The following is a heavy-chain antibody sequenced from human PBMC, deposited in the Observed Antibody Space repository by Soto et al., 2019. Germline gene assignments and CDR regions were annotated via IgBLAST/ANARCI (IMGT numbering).Heavy chain of an antibody. Sequence: VKVYNKTSGDTFSSYAISWVQQDPGQGLEWMGGIIPIFGTANYAQKFQGRVTITADESTSTAYMELSSLRSEDTAVYYCARVNCSDGSCYFGPYYYYGMDVWGQGTTVTVAS. CDR1: GDTFSSYA. V-gene: IGHV1-69*01. J-gene: IGHJ6*02. CDR3: ARVNCSDGSCYFGPYYYYGMDV. D-gene: IGHD2-15*01. CDR2: IIPIFGTA.